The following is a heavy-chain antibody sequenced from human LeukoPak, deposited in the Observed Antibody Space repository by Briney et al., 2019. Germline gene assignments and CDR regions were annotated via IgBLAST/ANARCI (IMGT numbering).Heavy chain of an antibody. J-gene: IGHJ3*02. D-gene: IGHD1-26*01. Sequence: SGGSLRLSCAASGFTVSSNYMSWVRQAPGKGLEWVSVIYSGGSTYYADSVKGRFTISRDNSKNTLYLQMNSLRAEDTAVYYCAKDSTSGTFDIWGQGTMVTVSS. V-gene: IGHV3-53*01. CDR1: GFTVSSNY. CDR2: IYSGGST. CDR3: AKDSTSGTFDI.